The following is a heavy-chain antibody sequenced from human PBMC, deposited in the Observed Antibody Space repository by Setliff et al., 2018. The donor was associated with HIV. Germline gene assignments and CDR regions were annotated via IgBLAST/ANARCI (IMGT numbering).Heavy chain of an antibody. D-gene: IGHD1-26*01. Sequence: SGPTLVNPTQTLTLTCTFSGFSLSTSGMCVSWIRQPPGKALEWLARIDWDDDKYYSTSLKTRLTISKDTSKNQVVLKMTNMDPVDTATYYCVRMISYSPDFDYWGQGTLVTV. CDR3: VRMISYSPDFDY. CDR1: GFSLSTSGMC. V-gene: IGHV2-70*11. CDR2: IDWDDDK. J-gene: IGHJ4*02.